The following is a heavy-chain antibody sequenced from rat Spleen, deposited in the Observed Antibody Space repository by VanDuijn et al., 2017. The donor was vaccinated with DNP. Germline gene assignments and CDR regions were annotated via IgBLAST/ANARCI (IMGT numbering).Heavy chain of an antibody. V-gene: IGHV3-3*01. CDR3: ARANDGYYPNWYFDL. Sequence: EVQLQESGPGLVRPSQSLSLTCSVTGYSITSSYRWNWIRKFPGNKLEWMGSVNSAGTTNYNPSLKSRISITRDTSKNQFFLQLNSVTTEDTATYYCARANDGYYPNWYFDLWGPGTMVTVSS. CDR1: GYSITSSYR. D-gene: IGHD1-12*03. CDR2: VNSAGTT. J-gene: IGHJ1*01.